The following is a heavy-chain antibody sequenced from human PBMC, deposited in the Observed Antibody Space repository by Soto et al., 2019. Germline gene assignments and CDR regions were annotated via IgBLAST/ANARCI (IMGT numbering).Heavy chain of an antibody. CDR1: GFTFNNYA. CDR3: AKEYTSTTRGAFDI. CDR2: ITGSGGTT. J-gene: IGHJ3*02. V-gene: IGHV3-23*01. Sequence: GGSLRLSCAASGFTFNNYAMNWVRQAPGKGLEWVSGITGSGGTTFYADSVKGRFTISRDSSKNSVSLQMSGLRAEDTAVYYCAKEYTSTTRGAFDIGAKRTMVTVSS. D-gene: IGHD6-13*01.